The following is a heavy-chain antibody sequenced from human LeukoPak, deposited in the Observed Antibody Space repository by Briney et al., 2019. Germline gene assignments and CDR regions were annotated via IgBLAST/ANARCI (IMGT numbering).Heavy chain of an antibody. Sequence: SGGSLRLSCAASGFTFSSYGMHWVRQAPGKGLEWVAVIWYDGSNKYYADSVKGRFTISRDNSKNTLYLQMNSLRAEDTAVYYCAKEAAGIPYAFDIWGQGTMVTVSS. V-gene: IGHV3-33*06. J-gene: IGHJ3*02. D-gene: IGHD6-13*01. CDR1: GFTFSSYG. CDR2: IWYDGSNK. CDR3: AKEAAGIPYAFDI.